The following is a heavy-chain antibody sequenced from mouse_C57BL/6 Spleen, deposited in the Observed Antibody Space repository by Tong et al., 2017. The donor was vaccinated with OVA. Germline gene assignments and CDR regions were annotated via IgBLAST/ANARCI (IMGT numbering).Heavy chain of an antibody. Sequence: EVQLQESGGGLVKPGGSLKLSCAASGFTFSDYGMHWVRQAPEKGLEWVAYISSGSSTIYYADTVKGRFTISRDNAKNTLFLQMTSLRSEDTAMYYCAREVYYSNSGFAYWGQGTLVTVSA. J-gene: IGHJ3*01. CDR2: ISSGSSTI. CDR3: AREVYYSNSGFAY. CDR1: GFTFSDYG. V-gene: IGHV5-17*01. D-gene: IGHD2-5*01.